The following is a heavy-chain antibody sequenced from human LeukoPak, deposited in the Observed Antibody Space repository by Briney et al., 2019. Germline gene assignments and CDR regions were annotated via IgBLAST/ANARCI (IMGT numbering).Heavy chain of an antibody. V-gene: IGHV3-23*01. D-gene: IGHD2/OR15-2a*01. J-gene: IGHJ6*03. Sequence: GGSLRLSCAASGFTFSSYGMSWVRQAPGKGLEWVSAISGSGGSTYYADSVKGRFTISRDNAKNSLYLQMNSLRAEDTAVYYCARDFYGGYYYYYMDVWGKGTTVTVSS. CDR1: GFTFSSYG. CDR3: ARDFYGGYYYYYMDV. CDR2: ISGSGGST.